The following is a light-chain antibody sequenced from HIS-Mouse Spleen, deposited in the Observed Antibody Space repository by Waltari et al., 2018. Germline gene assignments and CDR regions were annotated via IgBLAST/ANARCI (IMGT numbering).Light chain of an antibody. V-gene: IGLV2-14*03. Sequence: QSALTQPASVSGSPGQSITISCTGTSSDVGGYNYVSWYQQHPGKAPKLMIYDVSNRPSCVSNRFSGSKSGNTASLTISGLQAEDEADYYCSSYTSSSTPVFGGGTKLTVL. CDR3: SSYTSSSTPV. J-gene: IGLJ2*01. CDR2: DVS. CDR1: SSDVGGYNY.